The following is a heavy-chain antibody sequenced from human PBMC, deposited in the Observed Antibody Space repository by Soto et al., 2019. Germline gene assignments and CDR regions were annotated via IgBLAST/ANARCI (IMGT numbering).Heavy chain of an antibody. Sequence: ASVKVSCKASGYTFASYYMHWVRQAPGQGLEWMGIINPSGGSTSYAQKFQGRVTMTRDTSTSTVYMELSSLRSEDTAVYYCARDRGGYYYGMDVWGQGTTVTVSS. V-gene: IGHV1-46*03. CDR1: GYTFASYY. D-gene: IGHD3-10*01. J-gene: IGHJ6*02. CDR3: ARDRGGYYYGMDV. CDR2: INPSGGST.